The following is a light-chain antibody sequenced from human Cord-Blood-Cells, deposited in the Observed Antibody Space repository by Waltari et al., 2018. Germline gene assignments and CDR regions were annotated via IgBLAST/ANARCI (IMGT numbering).Light chain of an antibody. V-gene: IGKV1-8*01. Sequence: AIRLTQSPSSFPASTRDSVTITCRASQGISRYLAWYQQKPGKAPKRLSYAASTLQSGVPSRFSGSGSGTDFTLTISCLQSEDFATYYCQQYYSYPLTVGGGTKVEIK. CDR3: QQYYSYPLT. CDR1: QGISRY. J-gene: IGKJ4*01. CDR2: AAS.